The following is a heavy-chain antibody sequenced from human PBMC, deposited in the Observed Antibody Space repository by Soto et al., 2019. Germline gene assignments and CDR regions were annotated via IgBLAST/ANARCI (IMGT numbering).Heavy chain of an antibody. D-gene: IGHD3-10*01. CDR2: IKKDGSKK. CDR3: ARDVSPGKSNQYFDAFDI. CDR1: GFTFSNDW. J-gene: IGHJ3*02. V-gene: IGHV3-7*05. Sequence: EVQLVDSGGGLVQPGGSLRLSCSASGFTFSNDWRTWVRQAPGKGLEWVANIKKDGSKKTYLDSVWGRFTISRDNAKNSLYLEMNSLRAEDTALYYCARDVSPGKSNQYFDAFDIWGQGTMVTVSS.